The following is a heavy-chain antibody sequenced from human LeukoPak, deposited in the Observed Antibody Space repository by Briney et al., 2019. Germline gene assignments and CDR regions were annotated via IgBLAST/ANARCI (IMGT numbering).Heavy chain of an antibody. D-gene: IGHD6-13*01. CDR3: ARARGRSSSWRPNWFDP. J-gene: IGHJ5*02. Sequence: GASVKVSCKASGYTFTSYGISWVRQAPGQGLERMGWISAYNGNTNYAQKLQGRVTMTTDTSTSTAYMELRSLRSDDTAVYYCARARGRSSSWRPNWFDPWGQGTLVTVSS. V-gene: IGHV1-18*01. CDR2: ISAYNGNT. CDR1: GYTFTSYG.